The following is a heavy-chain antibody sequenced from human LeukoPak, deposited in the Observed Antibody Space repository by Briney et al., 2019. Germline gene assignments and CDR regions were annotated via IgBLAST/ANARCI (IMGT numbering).Heavy chain of an antibody. Sequence: GGSLRLSCAASGFAFSSYWMHWVRQAPGKGLVWVSRIKSDGSSTNYADSVKGRFTISRDNSKNTLYLQMNSLRVDDTAVYYCAKGGWRTGDGMNVWGQGATVTVSS. CDR2: IKSDGSST. V-gene: IGHV3-74*01. J-gene: IGHJ6*02. CDR3: AKGGWRTGDGMNV. D-gene: IGHD6-19*01. CDR1: GFAFSSYW.